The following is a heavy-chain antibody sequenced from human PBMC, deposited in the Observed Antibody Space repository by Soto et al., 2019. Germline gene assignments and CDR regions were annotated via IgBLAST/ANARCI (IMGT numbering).Heavy chain of an antibody. Sequence: QVQLVESGGGVVQPGRSLRLSCAASGFTFSSYAMHWVRQAPGKGLEWVAVISYDGSNKYYADSVKGRFTISRDNSKNTLYLQMHSLRAEDTAVYYCAREGTGGGSSSPDGFDPWGQGTLVTVSS. V-gene: IGHV3-30-3*01. CDR1: GFTFSSYA. D-gene: IGHD6-6*01. CDR2: ISYDGSNK. J-gene: IGHJ5*02. CDR3: AREGTGGGSSSPDGFDP.